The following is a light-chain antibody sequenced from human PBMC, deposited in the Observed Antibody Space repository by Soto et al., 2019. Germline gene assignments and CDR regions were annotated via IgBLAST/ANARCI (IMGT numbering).Light chain of an antibody. V-gene: IGKV3-11*01. Sequence: ERVMTQSPATLSVSPGEGATLSCRARQSITSYLAWYQQKPGQAPRLLIYDVSNRATGIPARFSGSGSGTDFTLTISSLEPEDFAVYYCQQRSNWPQITFGQGTRLEIK. CDR2: DVS. CDR3: QQRSNWPQIT. J-gene: IGKJ5*01. CDR1: QSITSY.